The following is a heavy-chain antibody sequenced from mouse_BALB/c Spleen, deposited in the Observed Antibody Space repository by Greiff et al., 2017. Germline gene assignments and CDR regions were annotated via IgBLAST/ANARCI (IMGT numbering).Heavy chain of an antibody. Sequence: EVKLVESGGGLVQPGGSLKLSCAASGFTFSSYGMSWVRQTPDKRLELVATINSNGGSTYYPDSVKGRFTISRDNAKNTLYLQMSSLKSEDTAMYYCARERDDYLDYWGQGTTLTVSS. D-gene: IGHD2-3*01. J-gene: IGHJ2*01. CDR1: GFTFSSYG. CDR2: INSNGGST. V-gene: IGHV5-6-3*01. CDR3: ARERDDYLDY.